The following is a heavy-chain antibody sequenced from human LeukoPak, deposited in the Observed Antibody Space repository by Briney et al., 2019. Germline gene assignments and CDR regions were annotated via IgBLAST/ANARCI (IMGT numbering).Heavy chain of an antibody. D-gene: IGHD6-6*01. CDR3: ARDKEQLVTREGAFDI. CDR2: ISSSSSYI. CDR1: GFTFSSYS. J-gene: IGHJ3*02. Sequence: GGSLRLSCAASGFTFSSYSMNWVRQAPGKGLEWVSSISSSSSYIYYADSVKGRFTISRDNAKNSLYLQMNSLRAEDTAVYYCARDKEQLVTREGAFDIWGQGTMVTVSS. V-gene: IGHV3-21*01.